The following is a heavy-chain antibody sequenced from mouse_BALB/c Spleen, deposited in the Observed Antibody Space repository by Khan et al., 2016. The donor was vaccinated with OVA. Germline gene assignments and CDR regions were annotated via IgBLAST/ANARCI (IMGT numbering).Heavy chain of an antibody. J-gene: IGHJ4*01. CDR1: GFTFSSYG. CDR3: ARTITAAKGGFYAMDY. Sequence: EVELVESGGDLVKPGGSLKLSCAASGFTFSSYGMSWVRQTPDKRLEWVATISSGGHYTYFPDSVRGRFTISRDNAKNTLYLQMSSLKSEDTAMYYCARTITAAKGGFYAMDYWGQGTLVTVSS. D-gene: IGHD1-2*01. CDR2: ISSGGHYT. V-gene: IGHV5-6*01.